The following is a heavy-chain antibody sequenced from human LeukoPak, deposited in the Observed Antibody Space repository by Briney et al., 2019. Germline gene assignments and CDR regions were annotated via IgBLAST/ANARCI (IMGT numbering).Heavy chain of an antibody. J-gene: IGHJ6*03. CDR1: GGSISSHY. Sequence: SETLSLTCTVSGGSISSHYWSWIRQPPGKGLEWIGYIYYSGSTNYNPSLKSRVTISVDTSKNQFSLKLSSVTAADTAVYYCARVPYYMDVLGKGTTVNGSS. V-gene: IGHV4-59*11. CDR3: ARVPYYMDV. CDR2: IYYSGST.